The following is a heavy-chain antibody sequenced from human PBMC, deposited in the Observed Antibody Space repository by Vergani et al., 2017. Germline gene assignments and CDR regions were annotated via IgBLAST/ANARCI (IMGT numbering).Heavy chain of an antibody. CDR3: ARQXVGEPFDYYYYMDV. V-gene: IGHV1-8*01. CDR2: MNPNSGNT. CDR1: GYTFTSYD. D-gene: IGHD1-26*01. Sequence: QVQLVQSGAEVKKPGASVKVSCKASGYTFTSYDINWVRQATGQGLEWMGWMNPNSGNTGYAQKFQGRVTMTRNTSISTAYMELSSLRSEDTAVYYCARQXVGEPFDYYYYMDVWGKGTTVTVSS. J-gene: IGHJ6*03.